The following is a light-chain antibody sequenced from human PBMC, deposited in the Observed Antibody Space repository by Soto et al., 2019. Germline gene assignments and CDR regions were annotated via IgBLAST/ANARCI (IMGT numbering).Light chain of an antibody. V-gene: IGLV2-8*01. Sequence: QSALTQPPSASGSPGQSVTISCIGTSSDVGGYNYVPWYQQHPGKAPKLMINEVSKRPSGVPDRFSGSKSGNTASLTVSGLQAEDEADYYCCSYAGSNNRVFGGGTKVTVL. CDR2: EVS. CDR3: CSYAGSNNRV. CDR1: SSDVGGYNY. J-gene: IGLJ3*02.